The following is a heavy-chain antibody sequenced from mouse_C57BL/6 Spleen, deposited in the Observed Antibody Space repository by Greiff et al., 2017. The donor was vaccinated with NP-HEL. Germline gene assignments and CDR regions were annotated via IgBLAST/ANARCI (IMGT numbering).Heavy chain of an antibody. V-gene: IGHV1-82*01. Sequence: VQLVESGPELVKPGASVKISCKASGYAFSSSWMNWVKQRPGKGLEWIGRIYPGDGDTNYNGKFKGKATLTADKSSSTAYMQRSSLTSEDSAVYFCARRGGNSPWFAYWGQGTLVTVSA. CDR3: ARRGGNSPWFAY. D-gene: IGHD2-1*01. J-gene: IGHJ3*01. CDR1: GYAFSSSW. CDR2: IYPGDGDT.